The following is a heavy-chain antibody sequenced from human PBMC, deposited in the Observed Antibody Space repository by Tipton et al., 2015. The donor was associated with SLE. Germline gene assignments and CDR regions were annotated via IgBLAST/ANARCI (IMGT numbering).Heavy chain of an antibody. J-gene: IGHJ4*02. D-gene: IGHD1-26*01. V-gene: IGHV4-34*01. Sequence: TLSLTCAVYGGSISGYYWSWIRQPPGKGLEWIGEINHSGNTNYNPSLKSRVTISVDTSKNQFSLKVSSVTAADTAVYYCARGRLGDSQHHFDYWGQGTLVTVSS. CDR1: GGSISGYY. CDR2: INHSGNT. CDR3: ARGRLGDSQHHFDY.